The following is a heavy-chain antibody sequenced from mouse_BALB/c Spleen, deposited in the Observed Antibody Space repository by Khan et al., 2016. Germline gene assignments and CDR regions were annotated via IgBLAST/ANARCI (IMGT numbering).Heavy chain of an antibody. J-gene: IGHJ3*01. D-gene: IGHD1-1*01. CDR2: IHYSGNT. Sequence: EVQLQESGPDLVKPSQTLSLTCTVTGYSITSGYSWHWIRQVPGNKLEWMGYIHYSGNTNYNPSLNSRISITRDTSKNQFFLQLISVTTEDTATYYCARDYYGWFAYWGQGTLVTVSA. V-gene: IGHV3-1*02. CDR1: GYSITSGYS. CDR3: ARDYYGWFAY.